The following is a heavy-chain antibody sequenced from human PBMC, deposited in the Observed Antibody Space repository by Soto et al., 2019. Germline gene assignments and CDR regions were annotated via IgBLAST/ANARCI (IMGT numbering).Heavy chain of an antibody. J-gene: IGHJ3*02. D-gene: IGHD3-22*01. CDR3: AKGTYYYDSSGYYASDAFDI. CDR2: ISGSGGST. CDR1: GFTFSSYA. V-gene: IGHV3-23*01. Sequence: EVQLLESGGGLVQPGGSLRLSCAASGFTFSSYAMSWVRQAPGKGLEWVSAISGSGGSTYYADSVKGRFTISRDNSKNTLYLKMNSLRAEDTAVYYCAKGTYYYDSSGYYASDAFDIWGQGTMVTVSS.